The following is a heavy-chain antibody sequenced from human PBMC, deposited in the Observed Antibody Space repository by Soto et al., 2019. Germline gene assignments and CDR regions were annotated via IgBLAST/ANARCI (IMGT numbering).Heavy chain of an antibody. CDR3: ARDFAAAGPYYYYYYGMDV. V-gene: IGHV6-1*01. D-gene: IGHD6-13*01. J-gene: IGHJ6*02. CDR2: TYYRSKWFN. CDR1: GASVSSNSAA. Sequence: SQTLSLTCAISGASVSSNSAAWNWISQSPSRGIEWQGRTYYRSKWFNDYAVSLKSRITINPDTSKNQFSLQLKSVTPEDTAVYFCARDFAAAGPYYYYYYGMDVWGQGTTVTVSS.